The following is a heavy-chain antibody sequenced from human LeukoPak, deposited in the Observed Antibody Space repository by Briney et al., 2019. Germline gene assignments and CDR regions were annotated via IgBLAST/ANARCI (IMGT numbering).Heavy chain of an antibody. Sequence: PSETLSLTCTVSGGSISSYYWSWIRQPPGKGLEWIGYIYYSGSTNYNPSLKSRVTISVDTPKNQFSLKLSSVTAADTAVYYCARNSGSYYVENSWFDPWGQGTLVTVSS. V-gene: IGHV4-59*01. CDR2: IYYSGST. J-gene: IGHJ5*02. CDR1: GGSISSYY. D-gene: IGHD1-26*01. CDR3: ARNSGSYYVENSWFDP.